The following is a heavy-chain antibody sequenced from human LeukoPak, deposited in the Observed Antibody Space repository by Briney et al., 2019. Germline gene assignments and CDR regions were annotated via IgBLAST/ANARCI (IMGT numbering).Heavy chain of an antibody. J-gene: IGHJ6*02. D-gene: IGHD3-10*01. Sequence: GGSLRLSCAASGFTVSSNYMSWVRQAPGKGLEWVSVIYSGGSTYYADSVKGRFTISRDNSKNTLYLQMNSLRAEDTAVYYCARDLYGSGSYYYYYYGMDVWGQGTTVTVSS. V-gene: IGHV3-53*01. CDR1: GFTVSSNY. CDR3: ARDLYGSGSYYYYYYGMDV. CDR2: IYSGGST.